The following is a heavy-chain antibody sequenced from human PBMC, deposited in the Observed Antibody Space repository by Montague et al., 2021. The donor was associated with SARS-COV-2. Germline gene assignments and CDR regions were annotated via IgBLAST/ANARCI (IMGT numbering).Heavy chain of an antibody. CDR1: GGSFSGYY. V-gene: IGHV4-34*01. J-gene: IGHJ6*02. Sequence: SETLSLTCAVYGGSFSGYYWSWIRQPPGKGLEWIGETNHSGSANYNPSLKSRVTISVDTSKNQFSLKLISVTAADTAVYYCARVRYYGSGTSLGMDVWGQGTTVTVSS. D-gene: IGHD3-10*01. CDR3: ARVRYYGSGTSLGMDV. CDR2: TNHSGSA.